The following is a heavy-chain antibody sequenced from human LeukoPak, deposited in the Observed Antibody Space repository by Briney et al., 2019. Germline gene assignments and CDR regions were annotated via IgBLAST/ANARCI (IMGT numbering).Heavy chain of an antibody. CDR1: GFIFDDYG. CDR2: ISDGGRIT. J-gene: IGHJ6*04. V-gene: IGHV3-23*01. D-gene: IGHD3-10*02. CDR3: AELGITMIGGV. Sequence: GGSLRLSCAASGFIFDDYGMSWVRQAPGKGLEWVSTISDGGRITYYADSVKGRFTISRDNAKNSLYLQMNSLRAEDTAVYYCAELGITMIGGVWGKGTTVTISS.